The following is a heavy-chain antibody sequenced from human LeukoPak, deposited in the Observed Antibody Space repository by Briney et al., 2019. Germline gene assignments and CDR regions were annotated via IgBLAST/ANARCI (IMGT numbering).Heavy chain of an antibody. CDR3: ARGYIGGSSYFEY. CDR2: ISAYNGKT. D-gene: IGHD1-26*01. V-gene: IGHV1-18*01. J-gene: IGHJ4*02. Sequence: ASVKVSCKAAGYTFTRIGFNWVRQAPGQGLEWMGWISAYNGKTNYAQNLQGRVTMTTDTSTNTAYMELRSLRTDDTAVYYCARGYIGGSSYFEYWGQGTLVTVSP. CDR1: GYTFTRIG.